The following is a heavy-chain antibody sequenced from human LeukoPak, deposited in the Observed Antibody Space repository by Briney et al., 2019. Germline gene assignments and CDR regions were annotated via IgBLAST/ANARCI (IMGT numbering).Heavy chain of an antibody. Sequence: PGGSLRLSCAASGFTFDDYAMHWVRQAPGKGLEWVSLISGDGGSTYYADSVKGRFTISRDNSKNSLYLQMNSLRTEDTALYYCAKGQVYSSGWGDYFDYWGQGTLVTVSS. CDR2: ISGDGGST. D-gene: IGHD6-19*01. CDR1: GFTFDDYA. V-gene: IGHV3-43*02. J-gene: IGHJ4*02. CDR3: AKGQVYSSGWGDYFDY.